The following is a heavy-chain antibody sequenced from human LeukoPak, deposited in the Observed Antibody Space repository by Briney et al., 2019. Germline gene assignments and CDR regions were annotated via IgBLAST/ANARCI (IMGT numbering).Heavy chain of an antibody. D-gene: IGHD3-10*01. CDR1: GYTFTGYY. CDR3: ARGWFGELLYTGYYFDY. J-gene: IGHJ4*02. Sequence: GASVKVSCKASGYTFTGYYMHWVRQAPGQGLEWMGWINPNSGGTNYAQKFQGRVTMTRDTSISTAYMELSRLRSDDTAVYYCARGWFGELLYTGYYFDYWGQGTLVTVSS. CDR2: INPNSGGT. V-gene: IGHV1-2*02.